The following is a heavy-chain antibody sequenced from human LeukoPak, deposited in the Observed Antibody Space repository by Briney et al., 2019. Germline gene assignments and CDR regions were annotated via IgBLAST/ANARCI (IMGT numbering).Heavy chain of an antibody. D-gene: IGHD3-22*01. CDR3: AKHYYYDLDY. J-gene: IGHJ4*02. V-gene: IGHV3-7*03. Sequence: GGSLRLPCAASGFTFSSYWMSWVRQVPEKGLEWVASIKKDGSAKYYVDSAKGRFTISRDNAKSSLYLQMNSLRAEDTAVYYCAKHYYYDLDYWGQGTLVTVSS. CDR2: IKKDGSAK. CDR1: GFTFSSYW.